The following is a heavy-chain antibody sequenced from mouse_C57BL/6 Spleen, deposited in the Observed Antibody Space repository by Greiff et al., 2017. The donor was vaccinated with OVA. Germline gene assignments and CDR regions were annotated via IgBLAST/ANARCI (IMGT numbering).Heavy chain of an antibody. V-gene: IGHV3-6*01. CDR2: ISYDGSN. D-gene: IGHD1-1*01. Sequence: EVKLMESGPGLVKPSQSLSLTCSVTGYSITSGYYWNWIRQFPGNKLEWMGYISYDGSNNYNPSLKNRISITRDTSKNQFFLKLNSVTTEDTATYYCAREESRYYYAMDYWGQGTSVTVSS. J-gene: IGHJ4*01. CDR3: AREESRYYYAMDY. CDR1: GYSITSGYY.